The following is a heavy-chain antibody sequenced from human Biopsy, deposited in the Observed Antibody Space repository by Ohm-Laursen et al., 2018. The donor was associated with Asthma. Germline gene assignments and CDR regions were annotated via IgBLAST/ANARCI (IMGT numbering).Heavy chain of an antibody. J-gene: IGHJ6*02. D-gene: IGHD3-10*01. CDR2: INPNSGGT. Sequence: SVKVSCKASGYTFTGYYMHWVRQAPGQGLEWMGGINPNSGGTNYAQKFQGWVTMTRDTSISTAYMELSRLRSDDTAVYYCAREVLWFGESTNPGGMDVWGQGTTVTVSS. V-gene: IGHV1-2*04. CDR1: GYTFTGYY. CDR3: AREVLWFGESTNPGGMDV.